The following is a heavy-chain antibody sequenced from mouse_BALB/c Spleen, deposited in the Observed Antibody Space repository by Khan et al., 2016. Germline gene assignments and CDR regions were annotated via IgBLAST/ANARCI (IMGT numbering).Heavy chain of an antibody. CDR1: GDSITSGY. D-gene: IGHD1-1*01. V-gene: IGHV3-8*02. CDR2: ISHSGST. Sequence: EVQLQESGPSLVKLSQTLSLTCSVTGDSITSGYWNWIRKFPGNKLEYMGYISHSGSTYYNPSLKSRISITRDTSKNQYYLQLNSVTTEDTATYYCARYDGSTHVRGMDYWGQGTSVTVSS. CDR3: ARYDGSTHVRGMDY. J-gene: IGHJ4*01.